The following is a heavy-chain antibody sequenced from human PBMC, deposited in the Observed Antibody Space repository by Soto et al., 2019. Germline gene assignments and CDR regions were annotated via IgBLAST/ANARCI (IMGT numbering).Heavy chain of an antibody. CDR2: IWYDGSNK. CDR3: ARVLTVTTASYYYYGMDV. V-gene: IGHV3-33*01. D-gene: IGHD4-17*01. CDR1: GFTFSSYG. Sequence: HPGGSLRLSCAASGFTFSSYGMHWVRQAPGKGLEWVAVIWYDGSNKYYADSVKGRFTISRDNSKNTLYLQMNSLRAEDTAVYYCARVLTVTTASYYYYGMDVWGQGTTVTVSS. J-gene: IGHJ6*02.